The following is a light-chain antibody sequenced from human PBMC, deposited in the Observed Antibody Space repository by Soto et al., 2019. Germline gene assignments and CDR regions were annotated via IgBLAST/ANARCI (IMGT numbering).Light chain of an antibody. CDR1: SSNIGYNY. CDR2: DNN. Sequence: QSVLTQPPSVSAAPGQKVTISCSGSSSNIGYNYVSWYQHLPRTAPKLLIYDNNKRPPGIPDRFSGSKSGTSAALGITGLQTGDEAHYYCGTWDSSLRAVVFGGGTKVTVL. J-gene: IGLJ2*01. CDR3: GTWDSSLRAVV. V-gene: IGLV1-51*01.